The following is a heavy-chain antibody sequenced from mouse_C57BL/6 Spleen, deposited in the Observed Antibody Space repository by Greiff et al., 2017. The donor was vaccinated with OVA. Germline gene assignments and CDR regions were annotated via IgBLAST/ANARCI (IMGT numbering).Heavy chain of an antibody. Sequence: VQLQQSGPELVKPGASVKMSCKASGYTFTDYNMHWVKQSHGKSLEWIGYINPNNGGTSYNQKFKGKATLTVNKSSSTAYMELRSLTSEDSAVDYCARPYYYGSPFAYWGQGTLVTVSA. D-gene: IGHD1-1*01. CDR3: ARPYYYGSPFAY. J-gene: IGHJ3*01. CDR1: GYTFTDYN. CDR2: INPNNGGT. V-gene: IGHV1-22*01.